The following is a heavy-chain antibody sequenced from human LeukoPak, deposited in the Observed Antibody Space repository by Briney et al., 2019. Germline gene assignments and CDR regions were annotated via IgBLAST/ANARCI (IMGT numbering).Heavy chain of an antibody. CDR3: ARDLSRWSYDYYYGMDV. V-gene: IGHV3-21*01. CDR2: ISSSSSYI. CDR1: GFTFSSYS. D-gene: IGHD3-3*01. Sequence: PGGSLRLSCAASGFTFSSYSMNWVRQAPGKGLEWVSSISSSSSYIYYADSVKGRFTISRDNAKNSLYLQMNSLRAKDTAVYYCARDLSRWSYDYYYGMDVWGQGTTVTVSS. J-gene: IGHJ6*02.